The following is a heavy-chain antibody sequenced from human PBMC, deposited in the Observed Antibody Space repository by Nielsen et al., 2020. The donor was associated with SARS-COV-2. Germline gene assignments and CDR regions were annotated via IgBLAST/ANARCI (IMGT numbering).Heavy chain of an antibody. CDR1: GFTFSSYG. V-gene: IGHV3-33*01. CDR2: IWYDGSNK. CDR3: ARGGEKYYYMDV. J-gene: IGHJ6*03. Sequence: LSLTCAASGFTFSSYGMHWVRQAPGKGLEWVAVIWYDGSNKYYADSVKGRFTISRDNSKNTLYLQMNSLRAEDTAVYYCARGGEKYYYMDVWGKGTTVTVSS. D-gene: IGHD3-10*01.